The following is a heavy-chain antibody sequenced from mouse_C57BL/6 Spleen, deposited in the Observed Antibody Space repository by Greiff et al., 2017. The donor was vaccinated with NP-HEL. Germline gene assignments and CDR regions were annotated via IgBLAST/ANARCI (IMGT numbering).Heavy chain of an antibody. J-gene: IGHJ2*01. Sequence: EVQLQESGPGLVKPSQSLSLTCSVTGYSITSGYYCNWIRQFPGNKLEWMGYISYDGSNNYNPSLKNRITITRDKSKNQFFLKLNPVTTEDTATYYCARSADWDYFDYWGQGTTLTVSS. D-gene: IGHD4-1*01. CDR2: ISYDGSN. V-gene: IGHV3-6*01. CDR3: ARSADWDYFDY. CDR1: GYSITSGYY.